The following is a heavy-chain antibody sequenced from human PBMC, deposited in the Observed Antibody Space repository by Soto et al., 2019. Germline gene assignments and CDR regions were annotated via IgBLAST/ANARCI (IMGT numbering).Heavy chain of an antibody. V-gene: IGHV4-4*02. D-gene: IGHD3-3*01. CDR3: ARRRITTFGVVITGYGMDV. Sequence: SETLSLTCAVSGDSISNNNCWNWVRQPPGKGLEWIGEIYHTGTTNYNPSLKSRVTISVDKSKDRVSLKLSSVTAADTAVYYCARRRITTFGVVITGYGMDVWGQGTTVTVSS. CDR2: IYHTGTT. CDR1: GDSISNNNC. J-gene: IGHJ6*02.